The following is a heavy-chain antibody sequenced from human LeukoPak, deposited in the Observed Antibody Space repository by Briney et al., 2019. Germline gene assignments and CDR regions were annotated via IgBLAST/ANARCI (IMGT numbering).Heavy chain of an antibody. J-gene: IGHJ3*02. D-gene: IGHD2-15*01. CDR3: AREATAGKCSGGSCYTNDAFDI. CDR1: GYSFTSYW. V-gene: IGHV5-51*01. Sequence: GESLKISCKGSGYSFTSYWIGWVRQMPGKGLEWMGIIYPGDSDTRYSPSFQGQVTISADKSISTAYLQWSSLKASDTAMYYCAREATAGKCSGGSCYTNDAFDIWGQGTMVTVSS. CDR2: IYPGDSDT.